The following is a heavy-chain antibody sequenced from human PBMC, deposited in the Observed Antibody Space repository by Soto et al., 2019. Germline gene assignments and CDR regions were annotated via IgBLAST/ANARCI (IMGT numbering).Heavy chain of an antibody. CDR2: INPGDSDT. Sequence: GESLKISCQGSGYRFTNYWIGWVRQMPGKALEWMGIINPGDSDTRYSPSFQGQVTISADKSIRTAYLQWSSLKASDTAMYYCARREYCGGDCTVNPYQYYGMDVWGQGTTVTVSS. D-gene: IGHD2-21*02. CDR1: GYRFTNYW. CDR3: ARREYCGGDCTVNPYQYYGMDV. J-gene: IGHJ6*02. V-gene: IGHV5-51*01.